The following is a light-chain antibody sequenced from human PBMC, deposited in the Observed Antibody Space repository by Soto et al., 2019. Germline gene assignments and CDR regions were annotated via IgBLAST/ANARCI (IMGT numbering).Light chain of an antibody. J-gene: IGKJ5*01. Sequence: DIQMTQSPSSLSASVGDRVTITCQASQDISNYLNWYQQKPGKAPKLLIYDASNLETGVPSRFSGSGSGTDFTFTISSLQPEDIATHYCQQYDNLLSITFGQGTRLDIK. CDR3: QQYDNLLSIT. V-gene: IGKV1-33*01. CDR1: QDISNY. CDR2: DAS.